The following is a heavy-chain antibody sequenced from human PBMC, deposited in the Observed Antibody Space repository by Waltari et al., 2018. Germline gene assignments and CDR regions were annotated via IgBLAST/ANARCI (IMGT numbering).Heavy chain of an antibody. CDR2: IIPIFGTA. CDR1: GGAFSSYA. D-gene: IGHD6-19*01. CDR3: ARVLILYSSGSGAFDI. Sequence: QVQLVQSGAEVKKPGSSVKVSCKASGGAFSSYAISWVRQAPGQGLEWMGGIIPIFGTANYAQKFQGRVTITTDESTSTAYMELSSLRSEDTAVYYCARVLILYSSGSGAFDIWGQGTMVTVSS. V-gene: IGHV1-69*05. J-gene: IGHJ3*02.